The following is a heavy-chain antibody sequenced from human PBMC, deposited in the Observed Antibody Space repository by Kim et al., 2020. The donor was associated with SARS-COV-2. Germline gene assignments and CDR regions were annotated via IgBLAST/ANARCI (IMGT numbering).Heavy chain of an antibody. J-gene: IGHJ5*02. CDR3: ARVISSTSCLNP. V-gene: IGHV3-11*01. D-gene: IGHD2-2*01. Sequence: YYAGSVKGRFTISRDNAKNSLYLQMNSLRAEDTAVYYCARVISSTSCLNPWGQGTLVTVSS.